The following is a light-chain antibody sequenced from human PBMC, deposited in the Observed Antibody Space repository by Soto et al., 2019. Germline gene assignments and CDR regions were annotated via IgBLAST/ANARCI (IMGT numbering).Light chain of an antibody. Sequence: QSALTQPASVSGSPGQSITISCTGTSSDVGGYNYVSWYQQHSGKAPKLIMYEVSNRPSGDTNRFSGSKSGNTASLTISGLQSEDEADYYCNSYTSKSTGVFGTGTKGTVL. CDR3: NSYTSKSTGV. CDR1: SSDVGGYNY. CDR2: EVS. J-gene: IGLJ1*01. V-gene: IGLV2-14*01.